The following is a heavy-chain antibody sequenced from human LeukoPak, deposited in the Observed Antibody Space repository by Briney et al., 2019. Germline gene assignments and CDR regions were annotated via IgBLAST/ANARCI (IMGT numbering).Heavy chain of an antibody. D-gene: IGHD3-22*01. CDR3: ASSSPYYDSSGFDY. Sequence: SETLSLTCAVYGGSFSGYYWSWIRQPPGKGLEWIGEINHSGSTNYNPSLKSRVTISVDTSKNQFSLKLSSVTAADTAVYYCASSSPYYDSSGFDYWGQGTLVTVSS. V-gene: IGHV4-34*01. CDR1: GGSFSGYY. J-gene: IGHJ4*02. CDR2: INHSGST.